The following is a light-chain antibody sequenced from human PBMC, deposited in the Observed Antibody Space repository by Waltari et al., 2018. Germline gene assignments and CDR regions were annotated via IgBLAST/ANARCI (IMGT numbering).Light chain of an antibody. J-gene: IGLJ3*02. Sequence: SYELTQPPSVSVSPGQTARLTCSGDALPYDDAQWYQQKPGQVPVLVMYKDTERPSGNPERFSGSTSGTTVTLTIGGVQAEDEADYYCQSADTSGSWVFGGGTKLAVL. CDR1: ALPYDD. CDR2: KDT. CDR3: QSADTSGSWV. V-gene: IGLV3-25*03.